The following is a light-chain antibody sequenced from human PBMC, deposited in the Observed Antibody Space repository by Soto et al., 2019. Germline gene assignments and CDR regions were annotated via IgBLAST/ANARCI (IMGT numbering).Light chain of an antibody. CDR3: AAWDDSLNALV. Sequence: QSVLTPSPSASGTPGQRVTISCSGSSSNIGSNSVNWYQQLPGTAPRLLIYSNNQRPSGVPDRFSGSKSGTSASLSISGPXXXXEADYYCAAWDDSLNALVFGGGTKLTVL. CDR1: SSNIGSNS. J-gene: IGLJ2*01. CDR2: SNN. V-gene: IGLV1-44*01.